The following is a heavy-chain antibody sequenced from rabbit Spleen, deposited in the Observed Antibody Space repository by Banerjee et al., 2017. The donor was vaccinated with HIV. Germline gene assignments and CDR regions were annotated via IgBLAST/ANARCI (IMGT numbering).Heavy chain of an antibody. CDR3: ARDLDAVIGCSFNL. CDR2: ITASTGNP. J-gene: IGHJ4*01. V-gene: IGHV1S45*01. CDR1: GFSFSDIDV. Sequence: QESLEASGEGLVQPEGLLILTCTASGFSFSDIDVMCFVRQAPGKGLECIACITASTGNPVYSTLGKGRCFMSKTSSTTVALQKTSLTAAEAATYYFARDLDAVIGCSFNLWGQGPLVPVS. D-gene: IGHD7-1*01.